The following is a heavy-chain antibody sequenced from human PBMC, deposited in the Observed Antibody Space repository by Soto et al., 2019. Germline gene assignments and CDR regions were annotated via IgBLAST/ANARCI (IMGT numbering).Heavy chain of an antibody. V-gene: IGHV1-69*13. CDR1: GGTFSSYA. D-gene: IGHD1-20*01. CDR2: IIPIFGTA. J-gene: IGHJ4*02. Sequence: SVKVSCRASGGTFSSYAMSCVRQAPGQGLEWMGGIIPIFGTATYEQKFQGRLTTTEHESTSTEHMQLSRLRSEDTAVYYCERDRGSHKGITGKFDYWGQGTLVTVSS. CDR3: ERDRGSHKGITGKFDY.